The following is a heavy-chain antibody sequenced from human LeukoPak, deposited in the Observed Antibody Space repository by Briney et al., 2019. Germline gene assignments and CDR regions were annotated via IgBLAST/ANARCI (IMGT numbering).Heavy chain of an antibody. Sequence: SETLSLTCTVSGGSISSSSYYWGWIRQPPGTGLEWIGSIYYSGSTYYNPSLKSRVTISVDTSKNQFSLKLSSVTAADTAVYYCARRKTVTTHPFDYWGQGTLVTVSS. V-gene: IGHV4-39*01. J-gene: IGHJ4*02. D-gene: IGHD4-11*01. CDR2: IYYSGST. CDR3: ARRKTVTTHPFDY. CDR1: GGSISSSSYY.